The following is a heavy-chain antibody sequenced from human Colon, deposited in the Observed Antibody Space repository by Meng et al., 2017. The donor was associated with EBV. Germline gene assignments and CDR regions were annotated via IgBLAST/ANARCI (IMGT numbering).Heavy chain of an antibody. CDR1: VGPIGSDDYY. V-gene: IGHV4-30-4*01. CDR3: ATGRGYETYLQH. Sequence: VHLPGSGQGLVKPSQTRSLTFGVSVGPIGSDDYYWISCRPPPGKGLEWIGCISYNGITYYTPSLKSRVIISVDTSKNQSSLKLHSVTVADTAVYYCATGRGYETYLQHWGQGTLVTVSS. D-gene: IGHD5-12*01. J-gene: IGHJ1*01. CDR2: ISYNGIT.